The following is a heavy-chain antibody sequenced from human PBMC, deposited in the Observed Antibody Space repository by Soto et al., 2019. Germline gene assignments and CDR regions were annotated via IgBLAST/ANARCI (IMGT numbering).Heavy chain of an antibody. Sequence: PSETLSLTCTLAGASITFEGYSRSWIRQTPGKGLWWIGYVNHFETTFYNPSFVSRLTLAIDRAKNQLSLNLPSMSAADRAVYFCASGGGHDSFGYWGQGILVT. J-gene: IGHJ4*02. CDR1: GASITFEGYS. CDR3: ASGGGHDSFGY. D-gene: IGHD1-1*01. CDR2: VNHFETT. V-gene: IGHV4-30-2*01.